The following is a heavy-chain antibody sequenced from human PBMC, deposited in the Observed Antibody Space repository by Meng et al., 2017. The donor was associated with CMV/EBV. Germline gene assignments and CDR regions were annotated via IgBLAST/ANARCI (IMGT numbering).Heavy chain of an antibody. D-gene: IGHD3-22*01. CDR1: GFTFSSYS. Sequence: GESLKISCAASGFTFSSYSMNWVRQAPGKGLEWVSYISSSSSTIYYADSVKGRFTISRDNAKNSLYLQMNSLRAEDTAVYYCARDDDSSCYSYYYYYGMDVWGQGTTVTVSS. J-gene: IGHJ6*02. CDR3: ARDDDSSCYSYYYYYGMDV. CDR2: ISSSSSTI. V-gene: IGHV3-48*04.